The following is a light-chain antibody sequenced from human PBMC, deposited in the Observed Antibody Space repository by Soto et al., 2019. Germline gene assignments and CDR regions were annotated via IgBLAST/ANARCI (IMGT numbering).Light chain of an antibody. Sequence: VLTEPPSVSGAPGPRGTNPCPGSSSNIGAGYDVHWYQQLPGTAPKLLIYGNSNRPSGVPDRFSGSKSGTSASLAITGLQAEDEADYYCQSYDSSLSGSYVFGTRTKVTVL. CDR2: GNS. V-gene: IGLV1-40*01. CDR1: SSNIGAGYD. J-gene: IGLJ1*01. CDR3: QSYDSSLSGSYV.